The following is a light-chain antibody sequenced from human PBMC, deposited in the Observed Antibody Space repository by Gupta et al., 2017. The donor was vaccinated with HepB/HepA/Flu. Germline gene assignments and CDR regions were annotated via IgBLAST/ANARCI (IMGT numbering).Light chain of an antibody. CDR1: QDISNY. CDR2: DAS. CDR3: QHYDNLPYT. J-gene: IGKJ2*01. V-gene: IGKV1-33*01. Sequence: DIQMTRSSFSLSEYVGDRVTITCQASQDISNYLNWYQQKPGKAPKLLIYDASNLETGVPSSFSGSGSGTDFTFTISSLQPEDIATYYCQHYDNLPYTFGQGTKLEIK.